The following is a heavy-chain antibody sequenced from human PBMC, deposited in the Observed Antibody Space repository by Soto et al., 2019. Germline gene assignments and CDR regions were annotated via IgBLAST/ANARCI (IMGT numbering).Heavy chain of an antibody. CDR2: MEPSTGRT. Sequence: SVKVSCKASGYSFTSLDINWVRQTAGQGLEWMGWMEPSTGRTGYAQKFQGRVTMTRDTSINTAYMELTTLTSDDTAFYYCARGVSAGVDYWGQGTLVTSPQ. V-gene: IGHV1-8*01. D-gene: IGHD1-26*01. CDR3: ARGVSAGVDY. CDR1: GYSFTSLD. J-gene: IGHJ4*02.